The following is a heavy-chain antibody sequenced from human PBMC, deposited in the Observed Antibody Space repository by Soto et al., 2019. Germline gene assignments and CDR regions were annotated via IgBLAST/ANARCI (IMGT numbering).Heavy chain of an antibody. D-gene: IGHD3-10*01. J-gene: IGHJ6*02. CDR2: ISSSSSTI. V-gene: IGHV3-48*02. Sequence: GGSLRLSCAASGFTFSSYSMNWVRQAPGKGLEWVSYISSSSSTIYYADSVKGRFTISRDNAKNSLYLQMNSLRDEDTAVYYCARGGYYYGSGSYFGVDSYYGMDVWGQGTTVTVSS. CDR1: GFTFSSYS. CDR3: ARGGYYYGSGSYFGVDSYYGMDV.